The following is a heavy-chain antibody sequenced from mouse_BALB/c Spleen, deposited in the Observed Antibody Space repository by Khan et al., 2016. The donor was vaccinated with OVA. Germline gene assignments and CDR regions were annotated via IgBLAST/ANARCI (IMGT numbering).Heavy chain of an antibody. Sequence: EVELVESGGGLVKPGGSLKLSCAASGFTFSDYYMYWVRQTPEKRLEWVATISDGGSYTYYPDSVKGRFTISRDNAKHNLYLQMSSLKSEDTAMYYWSREGYYAYWGQGTLVTVSA. J-gene: IGHJ3*01. CDR2: ISDGGSYT. CDR1: GFTFSDYY. D-gene: IGHD2-3*01. V-gene: IGHV5-4*02. CDR3: SREGYYAY.